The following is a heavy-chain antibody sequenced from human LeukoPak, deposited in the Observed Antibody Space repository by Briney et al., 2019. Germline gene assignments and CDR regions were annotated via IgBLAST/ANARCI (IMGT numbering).Heavy chain of an antibody. V-gene: IGHV1-2*02. D-gene: IGHD6-13*01. CDR1: GYTFTGYY. Sequence: ASVTVSFTASGYTFTGYYMHWVRQAPGQGLEWMGWINPNSGGTNYAQKFQGRVTMTRDTSISTAYMELSRLRSDDTAVYYCARRIAAAGANPYYFDYWGQGTLVTVSS. CDR3: ARRIAAAGANPYYFDY. CDR2: INPNSGGT. J-gene: IGHJ4*02.